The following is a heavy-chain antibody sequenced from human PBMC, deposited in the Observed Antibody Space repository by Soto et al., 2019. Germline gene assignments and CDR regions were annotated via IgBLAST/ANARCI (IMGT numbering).Heavy chain of an antibody. CDR2: INHSGST. CDR3: ARGGLRYFDWLLRTTGNYGMDV. CDR1: GGSFSGYY. J-gene: IGHJ6*02. D-gene: IGHD3-9*01. V-gene: IGHV4-34*01. Sequence: EALSLTCAVYGGSFSGYYWSWIRQPPGKGLEWIGEINHSGSTNYNPSLKSRVTISVDTSKNQFSLKLSSVTAADTAVYYCARGGLRYFDWLLRTTGNYGMDVWGQGTTVTVSS.